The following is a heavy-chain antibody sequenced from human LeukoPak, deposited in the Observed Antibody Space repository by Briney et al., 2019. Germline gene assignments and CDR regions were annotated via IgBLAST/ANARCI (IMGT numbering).Heavy chain of an antibody. CDR1: GGTFSSYA. Sequence: SVKVSCKASGGTFSSYAISWVRQAPGQGLEWMGGIIPIFGTANYAQKFQGRVTITTDQSTSTAYMELSSLRSEDTAVYYCARTPYSVYYYYYMDVWGKGTTVTVSS. J-gene: IGHJ6*03. D-gene: IGHD2-21*01. CDR3: ARTPYSVYYYYYMDV. CDR2: IIPIFGTA. V-gene: IGHV1-69*05.